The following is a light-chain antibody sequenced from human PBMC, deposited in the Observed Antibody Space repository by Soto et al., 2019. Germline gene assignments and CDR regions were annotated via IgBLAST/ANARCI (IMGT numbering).Light chain of an antibody. V-gene: IGKV3-15*01. J-gene: IGKJ1*01. CDR2: GAS. CDR1: QSLSSSY. CDR3: QQYNNWPRT. Sequence: EIVLTQSPGTLSLSPGEKATLSCRARQSLSSSYLAWYQQKPGQAPRLLIYGASTRATGIPARFSGSGSGTEFTLTISSLQSEDFAVYYCQQYNNWPRTFGQGTKVDIK.